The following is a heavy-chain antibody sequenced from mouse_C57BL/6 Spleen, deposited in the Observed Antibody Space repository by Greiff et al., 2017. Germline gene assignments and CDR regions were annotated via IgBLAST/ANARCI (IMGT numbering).Heavy chain of an antibody. CDR1: GFTFSDYG. J-gene: IGHJ2*01. CDR2: ISSGSSTI. Sequence: VQLKESGGGLVKPGGSLKLSCAASGFTFSDYGMHWVRQAPEKGLEWVAYISSGSSTIYYADTVKGRFTISRDNAKNTLFLQMTSLRSEDTAMYYCARQYLYYFDYWGQGTTLTVSS. D-gene: IGHD2-10*02. CDR3: ARQYLYYFDY. V-gene: IGHV5-17*01.